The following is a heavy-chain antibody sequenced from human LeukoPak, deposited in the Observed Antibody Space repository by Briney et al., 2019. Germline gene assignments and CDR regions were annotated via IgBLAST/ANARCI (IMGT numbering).Heavy chain of an antibody. J-gene: IGHJ5*02. D-gene: IGHD5-18*01. V-gene: IGHV4-34*01. Sequence: PSETLSLTCAVYGVSFSGYYWSWIRQPPGKGLEWIGEINHSGSTNYNPSLKSRVTISVDTSKNQFSLKLSSVTAADTAVYYCARRALHRYSYVNNRFDPWGQGTLVTVSS. CDR1: GVSFSGYY. CDR3: ARRALHRYSYVNNRFDP. CDR2: INHSGST.